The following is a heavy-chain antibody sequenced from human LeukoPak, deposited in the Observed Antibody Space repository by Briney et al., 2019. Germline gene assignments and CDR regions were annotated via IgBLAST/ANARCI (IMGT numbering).Heavy chain of an antibody. Sequence: ASVKVSCKASGYTFTSYGISWVRQAPGQGLEWMGWISAYNGNTNYAQKLQGRVTTTTDTSTSTAYMELRSLRSDDTAVYYCARERETYCSSTSCYHYYYGMDVWGQGTTVTVSS. J-gene: IGHJ6*02. CDR1: GYTFTSYG. V-gene: IGHV1-18*01. CDR3: ARERETYCSSTSCYHYYYGMDV. CDR2: ISAYNGNT. D-gene: IGHD2-2*01.